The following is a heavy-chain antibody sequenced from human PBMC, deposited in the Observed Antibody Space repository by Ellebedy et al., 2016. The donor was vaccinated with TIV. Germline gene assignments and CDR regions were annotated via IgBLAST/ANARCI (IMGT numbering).Heavy chain of an antibody. J-gene: IGHJ3*02. CDR2: IYPGDSDT. Sequence: GESLKISXKGSGYSFTSYWIGWVRQMPGKGLEWMGIIYPGDSDTRYSPSFQGQVTISADKSISTAYLQWSSLKASDTAMYYCARQVYYYDSGDAFDIWGQGTMVTVSS. CDR3: ARQVYYYDSGDAFDI. CDR1: GYSFTSYW. D-gene: IGHD3-22*01. V-gene: IGHV5-51*01.